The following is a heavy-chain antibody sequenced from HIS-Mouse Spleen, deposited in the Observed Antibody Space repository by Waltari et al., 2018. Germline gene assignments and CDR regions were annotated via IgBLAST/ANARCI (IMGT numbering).Heavy chain of an antibody. Sequence: QVQLVESGGGVVQPGRSLRLSCAASGFTFSSYAMHWVRQAPGKGLEWVALISYDGSNKYYADSVKGRFTISRDNSKNTLYLQMNSLRAEDTAVYYCARQFTGYSSSWYPDYWGQGTLVTVSS. J-gene: IGHJ4*02. V-gene: IGHV3-30*04. CDR2: ISYDGSNK. CDR1: GFTFSSYA. D-gene: IGHD6-13*01. CDR3: ARQFTGYSSSWYPDY.